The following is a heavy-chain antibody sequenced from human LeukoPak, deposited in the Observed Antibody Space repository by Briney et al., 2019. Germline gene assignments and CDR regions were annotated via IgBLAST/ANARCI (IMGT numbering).Heavy chain of an antibody. D-gene: IGHD6-19*01. J-gene: IGHJ6*02. V-gene: IGHV4-34*01. Sequence: SETLSLTCAVYGGSFSGYYWSWIRQPPGKGLEWIGEINHSGSTNYNPSFKSRVTISVDTSKNQFSLKLSSVTAADTAVYYCARDRPVPDSSGWTLGYYGMDVWGQGTTVTVSS. CDR1: GGSFSGYY. CDR3: ARDRPVPDSSGWTLGYYGMDV. CDR2: INHSGST.